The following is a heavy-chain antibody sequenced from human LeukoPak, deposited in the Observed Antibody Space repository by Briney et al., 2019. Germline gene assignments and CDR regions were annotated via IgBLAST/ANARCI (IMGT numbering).Heavy chain of an antibody. CDR3: ARMAATIEDY. V-gene: IGHV3-21*01. D-gene: IGHD5-24*01. Sequence: AGGSLRLSCAASGFTFSSYSMNWVRQAPGKGLEWVSSISSSSGYIYYADSVKGRFTISRDNAKNSLYLQMNSLRAEDTAVYYCARMAATIEDYWGQGTLVTVSS. J-gene: IGHJ4*02. CDR1: GFTFSSYS. CDR2: ISSSSGYI.